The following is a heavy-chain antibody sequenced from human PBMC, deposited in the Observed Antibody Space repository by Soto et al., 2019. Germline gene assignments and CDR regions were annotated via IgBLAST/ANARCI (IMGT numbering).Heavy chain of an antibody. D-gene: IGHD6-6*01. J-gene: IGHJ6*02. V-gene: IGHV1-69*13. CDR2: IIPIFGTA. Sequence: ASVNVSCKASGGTFSSYAISWVRQAPGQGLEWMGGIIPIFGTANYAQKFQGRVTITADESTSTAYMELSSLRSEDTAVYYCGAARPSGPGPNYYYYGMDVWGQGTTVTVSS. CDR1: GGTFSSYA. CDR3: GAARPSGPGPNYYYYGMDV.